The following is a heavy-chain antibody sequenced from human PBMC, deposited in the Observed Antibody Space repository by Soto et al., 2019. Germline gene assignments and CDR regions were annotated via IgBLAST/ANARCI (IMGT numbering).Heavy chain of an antibody. V-gene: IGHV4-61*03. CDR2: ISYTGRT. J-gene: IGHJ6*02. CDR3: AREWGLLPYYVMNV. CDR1: GDSVTSGSYY. Sequence: QVQLQESAPGLVKPSETLSLTCIVSGDSVTSGSYYWTWLRQPPGKGLEWIGYISYTGRTKYNPSLPGRGTISVDTSKNDFPLNLSFVTAADTAVYFCAREWGLLPYYVMNVWGHGTAVTVSS. D-gene: IGHD7-27*01.